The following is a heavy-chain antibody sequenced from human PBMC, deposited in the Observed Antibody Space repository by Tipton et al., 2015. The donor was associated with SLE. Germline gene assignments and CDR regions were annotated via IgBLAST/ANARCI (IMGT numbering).Heavy chain of an antibody. CDR2: IYYSGST. J-gene: IGHJ3*02. Sequence: TLSLTCTVSGGSISSYYWSWIRQPPGKGLEWIGYIYYSGSTNYNPSPKSRVTISVDTSKNQFSLKLSSVTAADTAVYYCARHAFGVVIIPVGAFDIWGQGTMVTVSS. V-gene: IGHV4-59*08. CDR1: GGSISSYY. D-gene: IGHD3-3*01. CDR3: ARHAFGVVIIPVGAFDI.